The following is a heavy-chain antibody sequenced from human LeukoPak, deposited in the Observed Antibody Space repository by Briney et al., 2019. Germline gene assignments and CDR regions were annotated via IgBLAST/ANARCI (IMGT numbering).Heavy chain of an antibody. CDR2: IDPNTGGT. CDR3: ARDPRDYTNSLEFHY. J-gene: IGHJ4*02. Sequence: ASVKVSCKASGYTFTGYYLHWVRQAPGQGLEWMGWIDPNTGGTKYTQKFQGRVTMTRDTSFSTAYMELSRLTSDDTAVYYCARDPRDYTNSLEFHYWGQGTLITVSS. D-gene: IGHD4-11*01. V-gene: IGHV1-2*02. CDR1: GYTFTGYY.